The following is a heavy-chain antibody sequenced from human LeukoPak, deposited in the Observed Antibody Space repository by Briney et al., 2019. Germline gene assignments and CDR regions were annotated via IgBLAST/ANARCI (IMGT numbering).Heavy chain of an antibody. D-gene: IGHD3-22*01. CDR1: GFTFSSYG. J-gene: IGHJ4*02. CDR3: AKVMYYYDSSGVFDY. Sequence: GGSLRLSCAASGFTFSSYGMHWVRQAPGKGLEWVAVISYDGSNKYYADSVKGRFTISRGNSKNTLYLQMNSLRAEDTAVYYCAKVMYYYDSSGVFDYWGQGTLVTVSS. V-gene: IGHV3-30*18. CDR2: ISYDGSNK.